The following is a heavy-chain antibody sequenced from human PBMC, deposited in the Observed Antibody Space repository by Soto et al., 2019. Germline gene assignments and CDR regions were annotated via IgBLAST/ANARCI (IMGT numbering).Heavy chain of an antibody. CDR3: ARGGYCTNGVCVRKFDP. CDR1: GGTFSSYA. J-gene: IGHJ5*02. D-gene: IGHD2-8*01. CDR2: IIPIFGTA. V-gene: IGHV1-69*01. Sequence: QVQLVQSGAEVKKPGSSVKVSCKASGGTFSSYAISWVRQAPGQGLEWMGGIIPIFGTANYAQKFQGRVTITADESTRTADMELSSLRSEDTAVYYCARGGYCTNGVCVRKFDPWGQGTLVTVSS.